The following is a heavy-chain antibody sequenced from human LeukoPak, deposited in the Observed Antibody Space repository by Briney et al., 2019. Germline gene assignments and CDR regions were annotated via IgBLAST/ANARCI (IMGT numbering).Heavy chain of an antibody. V-gene: IGHV1-2*06. CDR1: GYTFTGHY. CDR2: IDPKSGDT. CDR3: ARDNGVGATTVWFDP. Sequence: ASVKVSCKASGYTFTGHYMHWVQQAPGQGLEWMGRIDPKSGDTNYAQKFQGRVTLTRDTSISTAYMELNRLRSDDTAVYYCARDNGVGATTVWFDPWGQGSLVTVSS. D-gene: IGHD1-26*01. J-gene: IGHJ5*02.